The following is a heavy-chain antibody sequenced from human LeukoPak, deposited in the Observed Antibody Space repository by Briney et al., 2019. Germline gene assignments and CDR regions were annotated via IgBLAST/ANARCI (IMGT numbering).Heavy chain of an antibody. D-gene: IGHD3-22*01. Sequence: GRSLRLSCAASGFTFSDYFMGWVRQAPGEGLEWVSYITNNGRKTYYADSMKGRFTISRDNDKNSLFLQMNSLRAEDTALYYCARAGMDGRGYYQGFDYWGQGTLVTVSS. CDR2: ITNNGRKT. V-gene: IGHV3-11*04. J-gene: IGHJ4*02. CDR1: GFTFSDYF. CDR3: ARAGMDGRGYYQGFDY.